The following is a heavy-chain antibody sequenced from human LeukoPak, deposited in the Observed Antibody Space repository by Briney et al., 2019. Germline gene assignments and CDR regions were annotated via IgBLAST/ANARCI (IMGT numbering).Heavy chain of an antibody. Sequence: SETLSLTCTVSGGSISNYYWSWIRQPPGKELEWIGYIYYSGSTNYNPSLKSRVTISVDTSKNQFSLKLSSVTAADTAVYYCARVPHYYDILTGYYSPHFDYWGQGTLVTVSS. CDR3: ARVPHYYDILTGYYSPHFDY. D-gene: IGHD3-9*01. CDR2: IYYSGST. J-gene: IGHJ4*02. V-gene: IGHV4-59*08. CDR1: GGSISNYY.